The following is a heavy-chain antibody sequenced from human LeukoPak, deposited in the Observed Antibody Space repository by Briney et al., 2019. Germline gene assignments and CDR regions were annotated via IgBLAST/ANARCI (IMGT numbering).Heavy chain of an antibody. V-gene: IGHV4-61*02. CDR1: GGSISSGSYY. Sequence: SQTLSLTCTVSGGSISSGSYYRSWIRQPAGKGLEWIGRIYTSGSTNYNPSLKSRVTISVDTSKNQFSLKLSSVTAADTAVYYCASQIPYYYDSSGYNFQHWGQGTLVTVSS. CDR2: IYTSGST. D-gene: IGHD3-22*01. J-gene: IGHJ1*01. CDR3: ASQIPYYYDSSGYNFQH.